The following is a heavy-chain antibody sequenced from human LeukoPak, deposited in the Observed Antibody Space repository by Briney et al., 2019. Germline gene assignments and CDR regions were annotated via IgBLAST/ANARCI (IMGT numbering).Heavy chain of an antibody. D-gene: IGHD2-2*02. Sequence: KPGGSLRLSCAASGFTFSSYSMNWVRQAPGKGLEWVSSISSSSSYIYYADSVKGRFTISRDHAKNSLHLQMNSLRAEDTAVYYCARSSPHCSSTSCYNDAFDIWGQGTMVTVSS. CDR1: GFTFSSYS. V-gene: IGHV3-21*01. CDR3: ARSSPHCSSTSCYNDAFDI. J-gene: IGHJ3*02. CDR2: ISSSSSYI.